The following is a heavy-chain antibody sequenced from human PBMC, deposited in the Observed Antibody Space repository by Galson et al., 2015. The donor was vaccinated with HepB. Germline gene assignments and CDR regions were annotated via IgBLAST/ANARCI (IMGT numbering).Heavy chain of an antibody. D-gene: IGHD1-26*01. CDR3: ARGEWELLREGYYFDY. J-gene: IGHJ4*02. CDR2: ISYDGSNK. V-gene: IGHV3-30-3*01. Sequence: SLRLSCAASGFTFSSYAMHWVRQAPGKGLEWVAVISYDGSNKYYADSVKGRFTISRDNSKNTLYLQMNSLRAEDTAVYYCARGEWELLREGYYFDYWGQGTLVTVSS. CDR1: GFTFSSYA.